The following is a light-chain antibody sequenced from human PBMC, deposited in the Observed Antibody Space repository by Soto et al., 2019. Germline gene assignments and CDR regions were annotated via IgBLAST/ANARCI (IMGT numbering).Light chain of an antibody. CDR3: AAWDDSLNVYV. CDR1: SNIGSNT. V-gene: IGLV1-44*01. J-gene: IGLJ1*01. CDR2: SND. Sequence: SNIGSNTVNWYKHLPGTAPRLLIYSNDQRPSGVPDRVSGSKSGTAASLAISGLQSEDEADYYCAAWDDSLNVYVFGTGTKVTVL.